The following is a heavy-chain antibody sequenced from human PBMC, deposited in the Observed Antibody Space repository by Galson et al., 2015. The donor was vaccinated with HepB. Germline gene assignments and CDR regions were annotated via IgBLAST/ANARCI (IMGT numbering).Heavy chain of an antibody. J-gene: IGHJ5*02. D-gene: IGHD3-3*01. CDR3: GEEGSWFGEACFDP. CDR1: GFILRTYA. V-gene: IGHV3-23*01. Sequence: SLRLSCAGSGFILRTYAMAWVRQAPGKGLEWVSGINGRGSTRSYSDAVKGRFSISSDNSKDTVFLPMDDLSAEDTSVYCCGEEGSWFGEACFDPWGQGALVTVS. CDR2: INGRGSTR.